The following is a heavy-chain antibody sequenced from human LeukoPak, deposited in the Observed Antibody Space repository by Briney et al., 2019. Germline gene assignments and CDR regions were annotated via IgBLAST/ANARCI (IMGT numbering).Heavy chain of an antibody. CDR3: ASTYSYGSYWFDP. CDR2: IYPGDSDT. CDR1: GYSFTSYW. D-gene: IGHD5-18*01. Sequence: GESLEISCKGSGYSFTSYWTGWVRQMPGKGLEWMGIIYPGDSDTRYSPSFQGQVTISADKSISTAYLQWSSLKASDTAMYYCASTYSYGSYWFDPWGQGTLVTVSS. V-gene: IGHV5-51*01. J-gene: IGHJ5*02.